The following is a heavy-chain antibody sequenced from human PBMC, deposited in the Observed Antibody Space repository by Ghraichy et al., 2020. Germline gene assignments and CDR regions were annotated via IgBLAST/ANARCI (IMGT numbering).Heavy chain of an antibody. CDR3: ARGYGSGRSYG. Sequence: GESLNISCAASGFTFSSYDLTWVRQAPGKGLELVSSISSRGSTSYTDSVKGRFTISRDNAKNLVHLQMNSLKDEDTGMYYCARGYGSGRSYGWGQGTLVTVSS. J-gene: IGHJ4*02. CDR1: GFTFSSYD. D-gene: IGHD3-10*01. V-gene: IGHV3-69-1*01. CDR2: ISSRGST.